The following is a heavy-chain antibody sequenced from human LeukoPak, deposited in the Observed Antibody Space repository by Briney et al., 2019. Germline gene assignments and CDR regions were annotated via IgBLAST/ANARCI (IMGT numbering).Heavy chain of an antibody. CDR3: ARDDGNGPFDY. J-gene: IGHJ4*02. V-gene: IGHV1-2*02. Sequence: GASVKVSCKASGYTFTGYYMHWVRQAPGQGLEWMGWINPNSGGTNYAQKFQVRGTMTRDTSISTAYMELSSLRSDDTAVYCCARDDGNGPFDYWGQGTLVTVSS. D-gene: IGHD4-23*01. CDR1: GYTFTGYY. CDR2: INPNSGGT.